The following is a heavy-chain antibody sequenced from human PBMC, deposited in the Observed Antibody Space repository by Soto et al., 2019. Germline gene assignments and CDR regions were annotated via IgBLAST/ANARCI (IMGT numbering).Heavy chain of an antibody. CDR1: GGSINNGDYF. V-gene: IGHV4-39*01. J-gene: IGHJ4*02. Sequence: ETLSLTCTVSGGSINNGDYFWGWIRQPPGKGLEWIGSVYHSGTTNYNPSLKSRVTISVDTSKNQFSLNLRSVTAADTAVYYCAKVVVGAPRHPDFDYWGQGTLVTVSS. D-gene: IGHD2-15*01. CDR2: VYHSGTT. CDR3: AKVVVGAPRHPDFDY.